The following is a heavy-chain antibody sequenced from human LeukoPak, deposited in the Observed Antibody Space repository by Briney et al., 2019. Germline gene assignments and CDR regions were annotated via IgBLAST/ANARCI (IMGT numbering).Heavy chain of an antibody. D-gene: IGHD4-11*01. Sequence: GGSLRLSCAASGFTFSSYAMSWVRQAPGKGLEWVSVVSGSGDNTNYADSVKGRFTISRDNSKNTLFLQMNSLRTEDTAVYFCARWGNDYSQFDSWGQGTLVTVS. CDR1: GFTFSSYA. J-gene: IGHJ4*02. CDR2: VSGSGDNT. CDR3: ARWGNDYSQFDS. V-gene: IGHV3-23*01.